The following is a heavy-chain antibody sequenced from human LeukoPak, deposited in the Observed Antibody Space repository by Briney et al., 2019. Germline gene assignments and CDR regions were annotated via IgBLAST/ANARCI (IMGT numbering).Heavy chain of an antibody. Sequence: GASVKVSCKASGYTFTSYGISWVRQAPGLGLEWMGWISDYNGNTNYAQKLHGRVTMTTDTSTSTAYMELRSLRSDDTAVYYCARELRTFYYDSSAYNHFDYWGQGTLVTVSS. CDR3: ARELRTFYYDSSAYNHFDY. D-gene: IGHD3-22*01. CDR1: GYTFTSYG. CDR2: ISDYNGNT. V-gene: IGHV1-18*01. J-gene: IGHJ4*02.